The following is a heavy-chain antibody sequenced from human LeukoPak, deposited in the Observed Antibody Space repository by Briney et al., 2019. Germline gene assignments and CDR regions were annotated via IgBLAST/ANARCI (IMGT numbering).Heavy chain of an antibody. CDR2: ISAYNGNT. V-gene: IGHV1-18*01. J-gene: IGHJ4*02. CDR1: GYTFTSYG. CDR3: ATAHQIVLRVIPAFDY. Sequence: VASVKVSCKASGYTFTSYGISWVRQAPGQGLEWMGWISAYNGNTNYAQKLQGRVTMTTDTSTSTAYMELRSLRSDDTAVYYCATAHQIVLRVIPAFDYWGQGTLVTVSS. D-gene: IGHD5/OR15-5a*01.